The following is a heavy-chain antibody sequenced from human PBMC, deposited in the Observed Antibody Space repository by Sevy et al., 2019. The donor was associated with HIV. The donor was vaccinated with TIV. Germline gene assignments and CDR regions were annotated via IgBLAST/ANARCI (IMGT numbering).Heavy chain of an antibody. CDR3: ASSGRVYGALLFDY. D-gene: IGHD4-17*01. V-gene: IGHV4-4*07. Sequence: SETLSLTCTVSGGSISSYYWSWIRQPAGKGLEWIGRIYTSGSTNYNPSLKSRVTMSVDTSKNQFSLKLSSVTAADTAVYYCASSGRVYGALLFDYWGQGTLVTVSS. CDR2: IYTSGST. J-gene: IGHJ4*02. CDR1: GGSISSYY.